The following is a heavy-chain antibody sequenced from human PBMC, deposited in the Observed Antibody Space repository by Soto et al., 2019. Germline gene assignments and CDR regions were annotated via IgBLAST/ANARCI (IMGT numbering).Heavy chain of an antibody. V-gene: IGHV4-39*01. Sequence: SETLSLTCTVSGDSIISSDFYWGWVRQPPGKGLEWIGSTFYLGSSYYNPSLKSRVTMSVDTSKNKFSLRLRSVTAADTALYFCARYSLAHRNNNWFDPWGKGSMVTVSS. CDR2: TFYLGSS. J-gene: IGHJ5*02. CDR3: ARYSLAHRNNNWFDP. CDR1: GDSIISSDFY. D-gene: IGHD3-3*02.